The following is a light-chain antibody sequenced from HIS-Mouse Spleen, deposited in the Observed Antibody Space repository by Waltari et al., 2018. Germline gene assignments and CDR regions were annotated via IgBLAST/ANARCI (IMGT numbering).Light chain of an antibody. CDR2: DVS. CDR3: CSYAGSYTVV. Sequence: QSALTQPRSVSGSPGQSFTISCTGTSSDVGGYNYVPWYQQHPGKAPNLMIYDVSKRPSGVPDRFSGSKSGNTASLTISGLQAEDEADYYCCSYAGSYTVVFGGGTKLTVL. V-gene: IGLV2-11*01. J-gene: IGLJ2*01. CDR1: SSDVGGYNY.